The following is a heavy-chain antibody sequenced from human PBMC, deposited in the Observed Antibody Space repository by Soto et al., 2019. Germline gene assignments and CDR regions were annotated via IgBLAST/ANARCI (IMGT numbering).Heavy chain of an antibody. V-gene: IGHV1-69*01. D-gene: IGHD3-22*01. CDR2: IIPIFGTA. CDR3: AGEWVDYYDSSGYEPFKYFQH. Sequence: QVQLVQSGAEVKKPGSSVKVSCKASGGTFSSYAISWVRQAPGQGLEWMGGIIPIFGTANYAQKFQGRVTITADESTSTAYMELSSLRSEDTAVYYCAGEWVDYYDSSGYEPFKYFQHWGQGTLVTVSS. CDR1: GGTFSSYA. J-gene: IGHJ1*01.